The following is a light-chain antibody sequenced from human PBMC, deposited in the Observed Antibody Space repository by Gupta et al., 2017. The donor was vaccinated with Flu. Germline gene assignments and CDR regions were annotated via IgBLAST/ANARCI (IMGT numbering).Light chain of an antibody. Sequence: VTIACSGTRTDVGGYNYVSCYQQHPAKAPQVIIKEVSNRPAGVPGRFSCSKSGNTASLTVSGLEAEDEADYYFSSYAVSNSWVFGGGTKLTVL. J-gene: IGLJ3*02. CDR3: SSYAVSNSWV. CDR2: EVS. CDR1: RTDVGGYNY. V-gene: IGLV2-8*01.